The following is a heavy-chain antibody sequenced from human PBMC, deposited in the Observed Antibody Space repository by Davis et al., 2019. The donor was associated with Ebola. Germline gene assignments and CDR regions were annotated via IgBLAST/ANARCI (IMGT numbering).Heavy chain of an antibody. CDR2: INPNTGHT. CDR1: GFPFTGYY. CDR3: VRALFLLHTFDS. J-gene: IGHJ4*02. V-gene: IGHV1-2*02. Sequence: AASVKVSCKTSGFPFTGYYIHWVRQAPGEGLEWMGWINPNTGHTVYAQNFRGRLTLTRDTSITTVYMNLSGLRPDDSALYYYVRALFLLHTFDSWGPGSLVTVSS. D-gene: IGHD3-3*01.